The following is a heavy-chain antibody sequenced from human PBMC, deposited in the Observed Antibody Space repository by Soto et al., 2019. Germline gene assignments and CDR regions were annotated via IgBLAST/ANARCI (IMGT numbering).Heavy chain of an antibody. V-gene: IGHV3-23*01. D-gene: IGHD6-13*01. CDR2: ISGTGDNT. CDR3: AKDAYSSIPNFYYGMNV. Sequence: GGSLRLSCAAPGFTFSTYAMNWVRQAPGKGLEWVSVISGTGDNTYYADSVKGRFTISRDNSKNTLYLEMNSLRADDTAVYYCAKDAYSSIPNFYYGMNVWGQGTTVTVSS. J-gene: IGHJ6*02. CDR1: GFTFSTYA.